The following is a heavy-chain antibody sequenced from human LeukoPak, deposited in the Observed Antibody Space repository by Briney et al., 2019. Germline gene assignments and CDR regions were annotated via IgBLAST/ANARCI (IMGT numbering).Heavy chain of an antibody. D-gene: IGHD3-22*01. J-gene: IGHJ1*01. CDR2: ISGSGGST. Sequence: GGSLRLSCAASGFTFSSYAMSWVRQAPGKGLEWVSVISGSGGSTYYADSVKGRFTISRDNSKNTLYLQMNSLRAEDTAVYYCAKDSSYYDSSGYYIPEYFQHWGQGTLVTVSS. V-gene: IGHV3-23*01. CDR3: AKDSSYYDSSGYYIPEYFQH. CDR1: GFTFSSYA.